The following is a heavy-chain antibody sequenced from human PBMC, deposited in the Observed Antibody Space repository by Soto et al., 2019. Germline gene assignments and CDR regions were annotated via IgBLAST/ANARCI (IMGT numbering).Heavy chain of an antibody. CDR3: AKARVVSDYYYGMDV. CDR2: ISGSGGST. V-gene: IGHV3-23*01. CDR1: GFTFSSYA. D-gene: IGHD2-15*01. Sequence: GGSLRLSGAASGFTFSSYAMSWVRQAPWKGLEWVSAISGSGGSTYYADSVKGRFTISRDNSKNTLYLQMNSLRAEDTAVYYCAKARVVSDYYYGMDVWGPGTTVTV. J-gene: IGHJ6*02.